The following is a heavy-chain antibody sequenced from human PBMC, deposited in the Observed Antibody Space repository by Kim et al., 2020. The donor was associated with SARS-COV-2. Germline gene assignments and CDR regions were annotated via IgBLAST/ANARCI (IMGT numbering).Heavy chain of an antibody. CDR3: ARQEAVLFGETESSAYF. D-gene: IGHD3-10*01. CDR2: ISHSGNVI. Sequence: GGSLRLSCVASGFSISRFEMNWVRQVPGKVLEWLAYISHSGNVIYYADSVKGRFTISRDSAKNSLYLQIDSLRVEDTAVYYCARQEAVLFGETESSAYF. V-gene: IGHV3-48*03. J-gene: IGHJ2*01. CDR1: GFSISRFE.